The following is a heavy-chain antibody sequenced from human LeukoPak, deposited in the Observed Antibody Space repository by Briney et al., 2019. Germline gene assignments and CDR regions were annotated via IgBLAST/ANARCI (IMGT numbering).Heavy chain of an antibody. Sequence: SCKASGYTFTSYAMHWVRQAPGKGLEWVAVISYDGSNKYYADSVKGRFTISRDNSKNTLYLQMNSLRAEDTAVYYCAPPWVDTATGPFDYWGQGTLVTVSS. CDR1: GYTFTSYA. CDR2: ISYDGSNK. D-gene: IGHD5-18*01. CDR3: APPWVDTATGPFDY. V-gene: IGHV3-30-3*01. J-gene: IGHJ4*02.